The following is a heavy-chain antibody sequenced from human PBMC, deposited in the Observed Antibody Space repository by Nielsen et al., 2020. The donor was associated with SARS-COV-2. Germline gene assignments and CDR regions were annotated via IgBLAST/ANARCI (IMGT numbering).Heavy chain of an antibody. CDR1: GYSFTSYW. D-gene: IGHD5-24*01. CDR3: ARHHTSGDGYNTYYFDY. CDR2: IYPGDSDT. J-gene: IGHJ4*02. V-gene: IGHV5-51*01. Sequence: GESLKISCKGSGYSFTSYWIGWVRQMPGKGPEWMGIIYPGDSDTRYSPSFQGQVTISADKSISTAYLQWSSLKASDTAMYYCARHHTSGDGYNTYYFDYWGQGTLVTVSS.